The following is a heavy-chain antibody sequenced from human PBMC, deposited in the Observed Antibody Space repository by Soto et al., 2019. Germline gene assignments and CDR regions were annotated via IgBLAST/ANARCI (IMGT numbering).Heavy chain of an antibody. J-gene: IGHJ4*02. CDR2: IYWDGDK. Sequence: QITLKESGPTLVKPTQTLTLTCTFSGFSLSTNGVGVGWIRQPPGKALEWLALIYWDGDKRYSPSLKSRLTVTKDTSKTQVVLTMTNMDPVDTGTYYCAHSRGIAMVVWGQGTLVTVSS. D-gene: IGHD6-13*01. CDR1: GFSLSTNGVG. V-gene: IGHV2-5*02. CDR3: AHSRGIAMVV.